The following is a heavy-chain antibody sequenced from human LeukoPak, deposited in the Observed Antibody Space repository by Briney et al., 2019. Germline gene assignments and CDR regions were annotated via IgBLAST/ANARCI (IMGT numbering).Heavy chain of an antibody. V-gene: IGHV3-7*01. CDR1: GFTFRNYW. Sequence: PGGSLRLSCAASGFTFRNYWMHWVRQAPGKGLEWVANIKQDGSEKYYVDSVKGRFTISRDNAKNSLYLQIISLRAEDTAVYYCARPGTAPGGVWYYHYWGQGTLVTVSS. J-gene: IGHJ4*02. CDR2: IKQDGSEK. CDR3: ARPGTAPGGVWYYHY. D-gene: IGHD3-16*01.